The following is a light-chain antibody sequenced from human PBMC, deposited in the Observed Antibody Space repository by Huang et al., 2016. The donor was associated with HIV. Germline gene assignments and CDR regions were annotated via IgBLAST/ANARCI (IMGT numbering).Light chain of an antibody. Sequence: DIQMTQSPSTLSASIGDRVTITCRASQSLSGWLAWYQQKPGKAPTLLISKASSLQSVVPPRFSGSGSGTDFILTISSLQPDDFAAYYCQQLQSSPYTFGQGTKLEIK. J-gene: IGKJ2*01. CDR2: KAS. CDR1: QSLSGW. V-gene: IGKV1-5*03. CDR3: QQLQSSPYT.